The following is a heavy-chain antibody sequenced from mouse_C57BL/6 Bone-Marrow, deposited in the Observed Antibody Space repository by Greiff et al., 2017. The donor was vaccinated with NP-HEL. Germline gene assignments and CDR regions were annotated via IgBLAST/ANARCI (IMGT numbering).Heavy chain of an antibody. CDR3: ARIGPLAPPVTTYAMDY. CDR2: IWWDDDK. Sequence: QVTLKVSGPGILQPSQTLSLTCSFSGFSLSTFGMGVGWIRQPSGKGLEWLAHIWWDDDKYYNPVLKNRLTISKDSSKNQVFLKIANVDTADTATYYGARIGPLAPPVTTYAMDYWGQGTSVTVSS. CDR1: GFSLSTFGMG. J-gene: IGHJ4*01. D-gene: IGHD2-2*01. V-gene: IGHV8-8*01.